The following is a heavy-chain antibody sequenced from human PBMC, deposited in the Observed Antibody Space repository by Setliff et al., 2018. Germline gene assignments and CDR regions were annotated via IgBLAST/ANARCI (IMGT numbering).Heavy chain of an antibody. CDR3: ARDGFEIVVVPAAIYYYYYMDV. Sequence: ASVKVSCKASGYTFTSYAMHWVRQAPGQRPECMGWIHAGNGDTKYSQKFQGRVTITRDTSASTAYIELSSLRSEDTAVYYCARDGFEIVVVPAAIYYYYYMDVWGKGTTVTVSS. CDR2: IHAGNGDT. V-gene: IGHV1-3*01. J-gene: IGHJ6*03. D-gene: IGHD2-2*01. CDR1: GYTFTSYA.